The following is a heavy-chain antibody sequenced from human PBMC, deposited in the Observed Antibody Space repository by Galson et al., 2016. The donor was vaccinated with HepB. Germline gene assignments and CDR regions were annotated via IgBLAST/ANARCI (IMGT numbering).Heavy chain of an antibody. CDR3: ARDWDYYGSGSYYGNTFDI. Sequence: TLSLTCTVSAGSISSGGYYWTWIRQLPGEGLQWIGYIDNSGNTHYSPSLKSRVTISRDTSKNQFSLKLSSLTAADTAVYYCARDWDYYGSGSYYGNTFDIWGQGTMVTVSS. J-gene: IGHJ3*02. CDR1: AGSISSGGYY. V-gene: IGHV4-31*03. CDR2: IDNSGNT. D-gene: IGHD3-10*01.